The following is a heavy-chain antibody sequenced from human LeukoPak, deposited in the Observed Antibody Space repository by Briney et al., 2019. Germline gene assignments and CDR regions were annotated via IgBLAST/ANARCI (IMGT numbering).Heavy chain of an antibody. Sequence: GSLRLSCAGPGFSFTSYAMNWVRQAPGKGLEWVSVIGGSGTPTYYADSVKGRFTISRDNSKNTVWLQMSSLRAEDTALYYCAIDRLKVSAWGQGTLVTVSS. D-gene: IGHD5-12*01. CDR1: GFSFTSYA. CDR2: IGGSGTPT. CDR3: AIDRLKVSA. J-gene: IGHJ5*02. V-gene: IGHV3-23*01.